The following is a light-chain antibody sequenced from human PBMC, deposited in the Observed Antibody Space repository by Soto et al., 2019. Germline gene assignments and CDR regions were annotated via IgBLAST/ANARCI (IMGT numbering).Light chain of an antibody. CDR3: QQRSNWPTIT. J-gene: IGKJ5*01. Sequence: EIVVTQSPATRSLSPGERATLSCRASQSVSSYLAWYQQKPGQAPRLLIYDAFNRANGIPARFSGSGSGTDLTLTISSLEPEDFAVYDRQQRSNWPTITFGQGSRLEIK. CDR1: QSVSSY. CDR2: DAF. V-gene: IGKV3-11*01.